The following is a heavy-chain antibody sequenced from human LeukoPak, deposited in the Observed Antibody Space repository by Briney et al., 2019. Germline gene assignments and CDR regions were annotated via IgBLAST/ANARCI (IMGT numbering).Heavy chain of an antibody. CDR2: IWYDGSNK. D-gene: IGHD1-26*01. CDR3: ARDRGGGSYYLDY. V-gene: IGHV3-33*01. Sequence: PGGSLRLSCAASGFTFSSYGMHWVRQAPGKGLEWVAVIWYDGSNKYYADSVKGRFTISRDNSKNTLYRQMNSLRAEDTAVYYCARDRGGGSYYLDYWGQGTLVTVSS. CDR1: GFTFSSYG. J-gene: IGHJ4*02.